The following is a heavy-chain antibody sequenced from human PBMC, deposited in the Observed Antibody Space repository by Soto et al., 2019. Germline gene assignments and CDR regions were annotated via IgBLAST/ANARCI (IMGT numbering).Heavy chain of an antibody. V-gene: IGHV3-30-3*01. Sequence: PGGSLSLSCAASGFPFSSCAMHWVRRAPGKGLEWVALISYDGSNKYYADSVKGRFTISRDNSKNTLYLQMNSLRAEDTAVYYCARDKRDLRFLEWSYYFDYWGQGTLVTVSS. J-gene: IGHJ4*02. CDR3: ARDKRDLRFLEWSYYFDY. CDR2: ISYDGSNK. D-gene: IGHD3-3*01. CDR1: GFPFSSCA.